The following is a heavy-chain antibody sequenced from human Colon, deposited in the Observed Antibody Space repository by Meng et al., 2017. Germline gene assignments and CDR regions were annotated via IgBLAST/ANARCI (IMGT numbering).Heavy chain of an antibody. CDR2: VTASGGST. Sequence: EVQLVESWGGLVQPGGSLRLSWVVSGFTFTSYAMNWVRQAPGKGLEWVSVVTASGGSTNYADSVKGRFTISRDNSKSTLYLQMNSLRAEDTAVYYCANEGLPGVFFYWAQGTLVTVSS. V-gene: IGHV3-23*04. CDR3: ANEGLPGVFFY. J-gene: IGHJ4*02. CDR1: GFTFTSYA. D-gene: IGHD3-10*01.